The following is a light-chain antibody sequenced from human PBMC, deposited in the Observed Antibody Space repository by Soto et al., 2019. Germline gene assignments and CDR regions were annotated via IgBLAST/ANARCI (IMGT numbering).Light chain of an antibody. CDR3: HQYSTYSYT. CDR1: QSISSW. V-gene: IGKV1-5*03. CDR2: KAS. J-gene: IGKJ2*01. Sequence: DIQMTQSPSTLSASVGDRVTITCRASQSISSWLAWYQQKPGEAPKLLIYKASTLQSGVPSRFSGSGSGTEFSLTISSLQPDDFATYYGHQYSTYSYTFGQGTKLEI.